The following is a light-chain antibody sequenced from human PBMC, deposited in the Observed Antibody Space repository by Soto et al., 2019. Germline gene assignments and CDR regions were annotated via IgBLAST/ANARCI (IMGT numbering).Light chain of an antibody. CDR1: QTISSW. J-gene: IGKJ1*01. CDR2: KAS. V-gene: IGKV1-5*03. CDR3: QHYNSYSEA. Sequence: DIQLTQSPSFLSGSVGDRVTITCRASQTISSWLAWYQQKPGKAPKLLIYKASTLKSGVPSRFSGSGSGTEFTLTISSLQPDDFATYYCQHYNSYSEAFDQGTKV.